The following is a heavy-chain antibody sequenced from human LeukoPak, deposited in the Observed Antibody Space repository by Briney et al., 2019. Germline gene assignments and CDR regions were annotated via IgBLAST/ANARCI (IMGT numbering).Heavy chain of an antibody. Sequence: SETLSPTCTVSGYSISSGYYWSWIRQPPGKGLEWIGYIYDSGSTNYNPSLKSRVTISVDTSKNQFSLKVSSVTAADTAVYYCASLTTADAFDICGQGTMVTVSS. J-gene: IGHJ3*02. CDR3: ASLTTADAFDI. V-gene: IGHV4-61*01. D-gene: IGHD3-22*01. CDR1: GYSISSGYY. CDR2: IYDSGST.